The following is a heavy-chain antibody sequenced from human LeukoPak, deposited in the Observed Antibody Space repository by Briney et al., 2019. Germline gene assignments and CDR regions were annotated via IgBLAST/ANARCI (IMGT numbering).Heavy chain of an antibody. J-gene: IGHJ4*02. Sequence: PSETLSLTCTVSGGSISSYYWSWIRQPPGKGPEWIGYIYYSGSTNYNPSLASRVTVSLDTSKNQFSLTLRSVTAADTAVYYCASGDILTGPTYDYWGQGTLVTVSS. V-gene: IGHV4-59*12. CDR1: GGSISSYY. CDR3: ASGDILTGPTYDY. CDR2: IYYSGST. D-gene: IGHD3-9*01.